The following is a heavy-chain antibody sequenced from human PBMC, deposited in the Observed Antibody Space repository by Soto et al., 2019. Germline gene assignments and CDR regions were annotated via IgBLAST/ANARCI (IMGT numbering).Heavy chain of an antibody. CDR2: INPNSGGT. CDR1: GYTFTGYY. J-gene: IGHJ4*02. Sequence: ASVKVSCKASGYTFTGYYMHWVRQAPGQGLEWMGWINPNSGGTNYAQKFQGRVTMTRDTSISTAYMELSRLRSDDTAVYYCASGGCSGGSCYWYYFDYRGQGTLVTVSS. V-gene: IGHV1-2*02. D-gene: IGHD2-15*01. CDR3: ASGGCSGGSCYWYYFDY.